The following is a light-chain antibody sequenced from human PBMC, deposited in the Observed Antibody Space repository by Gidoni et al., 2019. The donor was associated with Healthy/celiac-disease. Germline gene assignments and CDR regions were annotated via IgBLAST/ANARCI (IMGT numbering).Light chain of an antibody. V-gene: IGLV2-14*01. J-gene: IGLJ2*01. CDR1: SSDVGGYNY. CDR2: DVS. Sequence: QSALTQPASVSGSPGQSITISCTGTSSDVGGYNYVSWYQQHPGKAPKLIIYDVSNRPSGVSNRFSGSKSGNTASLTIFGLQAEDEADYYCSSYTSSSTGGVFGGGTKLTVL. CDR3: SSYTSSSTGGV.